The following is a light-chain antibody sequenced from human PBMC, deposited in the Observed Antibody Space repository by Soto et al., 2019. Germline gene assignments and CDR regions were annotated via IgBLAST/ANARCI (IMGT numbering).Light chain of an antibody. CDR3: CSYAGSYYV. J-gene: IGLJ1*01. CDR2: DVS. CDR1: SSDVGGYNY. V-gene: IGLV2-11*01. Sequence: QSVLTQPRSVSGSPGQSVTISCTGTSSDVGGYNYVSWYQQHPGKAPKLMIYDVSKLPSGVPDRVSGSKSGNTASLTISGLQAEDEADYYCCSYAGSYYVFGTGTKLTVL.